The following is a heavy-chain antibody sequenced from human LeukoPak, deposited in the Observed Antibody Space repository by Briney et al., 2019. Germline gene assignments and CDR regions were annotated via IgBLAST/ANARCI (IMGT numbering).Heavy chain of an antibody. V-gene: IGHV3-48*01. CDR1: GFTFSSYS. CDR3: ARLQLGPTVDGAFDI. J-gene: IGHJ3*02. Sequence: PGGSLRLSCSASGFTFSSYSMNWARHAPGKGLEWVSYISSSSSTIYYADSVKGLFTISREHAKNSLYLQMNSLRAEDTAVYYCARLQLGPTVDGAFDIWGQGTMVTVSS. CDR2: ISSSSSTI. D-gene: IGHD1-1*01.